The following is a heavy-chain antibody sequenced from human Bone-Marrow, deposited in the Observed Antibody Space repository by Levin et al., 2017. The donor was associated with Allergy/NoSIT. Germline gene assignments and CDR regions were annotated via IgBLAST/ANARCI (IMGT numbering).Heavy chain of an antibody. Sequence: GGSLRLSCAASGFTFSTYAMTWVRQAPGKGLEWVSSISDSGDSTFYADSVKGRFTISRDNSKNTLYLQMNTLRAEDTAVYYCAATKWFGEHYDYWGQGTLVTVSS. J-gene: IGHJ4*02. D-gene: IGHD3-10*01. V-gene: IGHV3-23*01. CDR1: GFTFSTYA. CDR2: ISDSGDST. CDR3: AATKWFGEHYDY.